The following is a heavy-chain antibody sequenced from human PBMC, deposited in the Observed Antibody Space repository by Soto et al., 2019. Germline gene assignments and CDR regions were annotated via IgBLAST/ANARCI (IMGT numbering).Heavy chain of an antibody. D-gene: IGHD3-10*01. CDR3: ATLTYYYGSGTASNYYYYGMDV. CDR2: INAGNGNT. Sequence: ASVKVSCKASGYTFTSYAMHWVRQAPGQRLEWMGWINAGNGNTKYSQKFQGRVTITRDTSASTAYMELSSLRSEDTAVYYCATLTYYYGSGTASNYYYYGMDVWGQGTTVTVSS. V-gene: IGHV1-3*01. CDR1: GYTFTSYA. J-gene: IGHJ6*02.